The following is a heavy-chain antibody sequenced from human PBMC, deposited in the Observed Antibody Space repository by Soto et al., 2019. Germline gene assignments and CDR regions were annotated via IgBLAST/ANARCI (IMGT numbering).Heavy chain of an antibody. CDR1: GFTFSSYA. CDR2: ISYDGSNK. D-gene: IGHD5-18*01. V-gene: IGHV3-30-3*01. Sequence: QVQLVESGGGVVQPGRSLRLSCAASGFTFSSYAMHWVRQAPGKGLEWVAVISYDGSNKYYADSVKGRFTISRDKSKNTLYLQMNSLRAEDTAVYSCARDKVASYGFRYYYGMDVWGQGTTVTVSS. CDR3: ARDKVASYGFRYYYGMDV. J-gene: IGHJ6*02.